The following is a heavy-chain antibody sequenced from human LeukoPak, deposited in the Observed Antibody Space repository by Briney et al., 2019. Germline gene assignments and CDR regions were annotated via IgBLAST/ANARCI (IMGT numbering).Heavy chain of an antibody. CDR1: GISVSGNY. Sequence: GGSLRLSCAASGISVSGNYMRWVRQAPGKGLEWVSVIYSGGSTYYAGSVKGRFTISRDNSKNTVYLQMNSLRAEDTAVYYCVRDREGSGSYFDYWGQGTLVLVSS. CDR3: VRDREGSGSYFDY. D-gene: IGHD3-10*01. J-gene: IGHJ4*02. CDR2: IYSGGST. V-gene: IGHV3-66*01.